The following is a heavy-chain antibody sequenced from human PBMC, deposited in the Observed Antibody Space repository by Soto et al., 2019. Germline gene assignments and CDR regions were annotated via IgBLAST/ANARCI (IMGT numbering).Heavy chain of an antibody. V-gene: IGHV3-30-3*01. CDR3: AKDLHSSGWAAYNFDY. Sequence: GGSLRLSCAASGFTFSSYAMHWVRQAPGKGLEWVAVISYDGSNKYYADSVKGRFTISRDNTKNTLYLQMNSLRAEDSAVYYCAKDLHSSGWAAYNFDYWGQGTLVTVSS. D-gene: IGHD6-25*01. CDR1: GFTFSSYA. J-gene: IGHJ4*02. CDR2: ISYDGSNK.